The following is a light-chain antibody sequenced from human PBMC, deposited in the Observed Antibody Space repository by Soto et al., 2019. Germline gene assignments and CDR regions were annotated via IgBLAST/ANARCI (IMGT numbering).Light chain of an antibody. CDR2: DAS. V-gene: IGKV3-11*01. Sequence: EIVLRQFPATLSLSPGERATLSCRASQGVSSYLAWYQQKPGQAPRLLIYDASNRATGIPARFSGSGSGTDFTLTISSLEPEDFAVYYCQQRSNWPTFGGGTKVDIK. CDR3: QQRSNWPT. J-gene: IGKJ4*01. CDR1: QGVSSY.